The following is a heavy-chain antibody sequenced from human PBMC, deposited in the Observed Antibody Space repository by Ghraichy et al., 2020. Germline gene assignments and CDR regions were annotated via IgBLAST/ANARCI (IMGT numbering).Heavy chain of an antibody. CDR3: ARPLGFFSSISCLNGWFDP. D-gene: IGHD2-2*01. J-gene: IGHJ5*02. CDR2: THFSGSA. Sequence: SQTLSLTCTVSGCSISSDSYHWGWIRQSPGKGLEWIWSTHFSGSAFYNPSLDSRFTISVDTSKNQFSLMLSSVTAADTAVYYCARPLGFFSSISCLNGWFDPWGQGTLVTVSS. V-gene: IGHV4-39*01. CDR1: GCSISSDSYH.